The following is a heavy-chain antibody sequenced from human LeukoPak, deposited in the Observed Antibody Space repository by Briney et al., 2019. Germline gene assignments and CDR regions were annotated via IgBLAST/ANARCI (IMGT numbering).Heavy chain of an antibody. D-gene: IGHD3-22*01. Sequence: GGSLRLSCAASEFTFSNAWMTWVRQAPGKGLEWVGRIKSKTDGGTTDYAAPVKGRFTISRDDSKNTLYLQMNSLKSEDTAVYYCTTGVMVITPGNAFHIWGQGTMVTVSS. CDR2: IKSKTDGGTT. V-gene: IGHV3-15*01. J-gene: IGHJ3*02. CDR3: TTGVMVITPGNAFHI. CDR1: EFTFSNAW.